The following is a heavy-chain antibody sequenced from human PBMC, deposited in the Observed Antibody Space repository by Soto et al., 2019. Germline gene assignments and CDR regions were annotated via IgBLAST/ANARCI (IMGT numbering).Heavy chain of an antibody. CDR1: GGSISSCY. J-gene: IGHJ4*02. D-gene: IGHD3-10*01. CDR3: ARDPSRALPDY. CDR2: IYYSGST. V-gene: IGHV4-59*12. Sequence: SETLSLTCTVSGGSISSCYWCRIRQPPGKGLEWIGYIYYSGSTNYNPSLKSRVTMSVDKSRNQFSLELSSVTAADTAVYYCARDPSRALPDYWGQGALVTVSS.